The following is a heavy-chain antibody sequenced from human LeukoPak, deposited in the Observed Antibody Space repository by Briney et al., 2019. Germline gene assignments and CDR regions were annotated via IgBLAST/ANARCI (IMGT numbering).Heavy chain of an antibody. Sequence: SETLSLTCAVYGGSFSGYYWSWIRQPPGKGLEWIGEINHSGSTNYNPSLKSRVTISVDTSKNQFSVKLSSVTAADTAVYYCARGPKGGSIWFDPWGQGTLVTVSS. CDR1: GGSFSGYY. V-gene: IGHV4-34*01. D-gene: IGHD5-12*01. CDR3: ARGPKGGSIWFDP. CDR2: INHSGST. J-gene: IGHJ5*02.